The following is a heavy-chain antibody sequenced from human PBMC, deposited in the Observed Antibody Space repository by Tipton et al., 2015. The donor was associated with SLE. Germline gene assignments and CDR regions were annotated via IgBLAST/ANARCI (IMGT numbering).Heavy chain of an antibody. CDR2: IYHSGST. J-gene: IGHJ4*02. V-gene: IGHV4-39*07. CDR3: ARDLHYFDY. Sequence: TLSLTCTVSGGSISSSSYYWGWIRQPPGKGLEWIGSIYHSGSTYYNPSLKSRVTISVDTSKNQFSLKLSSVTAADTAVYYCARDLHYFDYWGQGTLVTVSS. CDR1: GGSISSSSYY.